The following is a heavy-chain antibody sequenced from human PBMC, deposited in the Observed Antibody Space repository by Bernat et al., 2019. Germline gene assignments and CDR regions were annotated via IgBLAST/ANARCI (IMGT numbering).Heavy chain of an antibody. D-gene: IGHD2-15*01. CDR3: AGVVVVAATALYYFDY. V-gene: IGHV4-34*01. Sequence: QVQLQQCGAGLLKPSETLSLTCAVYGGSFSGYYWSWIRQPPGKGLEWIGEINHSGRTNYNPSLKSRVTISVETSKNQFSLKVSSVTAADTAMYYCAGVVVVAATALYYFDYWGQGTLVTVSS. CDR2: INHSGRT. J-gene: IGHJ4*02. CDR1: GGSFSGYY.